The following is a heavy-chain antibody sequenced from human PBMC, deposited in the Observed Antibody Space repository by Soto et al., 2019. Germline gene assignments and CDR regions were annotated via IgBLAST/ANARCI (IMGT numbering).Heavy chain of an antibody. D-gene: IGHD3-10*01. V-gene: IGHV3-21*04. J-gene: IGHJ5*02. Sequence: GGSLRLSCAASGFTFTNYGMNWVRQAPGKGLEWVSSISTSSSYIYYADSVKGRFTISRDNAKNSLYLQMNSLRADDTAVYYCARQGITMVRGTPRPNWFDPWGQGTLVTVSS. CDR3: ARQGITMVRGTPRPNWFDP. CDR2: ISTSSSYI. CDR1: GFTFTNYG.